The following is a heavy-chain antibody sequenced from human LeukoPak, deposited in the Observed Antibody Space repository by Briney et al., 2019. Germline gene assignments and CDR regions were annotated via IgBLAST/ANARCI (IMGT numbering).Heavy chain of an antibody. CDR3: ARIGSRITMVRGVPFDY. Sequence: ASVTVSCTASGYTFTSYGISRVRQAPGQGLEWMGWISAYNGNTNYAQKLQGRVTMTTDTSTSTAYMELRSLRSDDTAVYYCARIGSRITMVRGVPFDYWGQGTLVTVSS. CDR2: ISAYNGNT. J-gene: IGHJ4*02. CDR1: GYTFTSYG. V-gene: IGHV1-18*04. D-gene: IGHD3-10*01.